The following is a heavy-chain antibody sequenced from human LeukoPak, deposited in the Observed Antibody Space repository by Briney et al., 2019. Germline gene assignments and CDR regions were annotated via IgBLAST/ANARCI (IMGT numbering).Heavy chain of an antibody. CDR2: ISSTSAYI. CDR1: GFALKSYS. Sequence: GGSLRLSFGGSGFALKSYSLTWVRQAPGKGLEWVSSISSTSAYIHYADSVKGRFTISRDNVDNVVYLEMNGLRAEDTATYYCARVAVSGPTGWFDSWGQGTLVIVSS. V-gene: IGHV3-21*01. CDR3: ARVAVSGPTGWFDS. D-gene: IGHD2-8*02. J-gene: IGHJ5*01.